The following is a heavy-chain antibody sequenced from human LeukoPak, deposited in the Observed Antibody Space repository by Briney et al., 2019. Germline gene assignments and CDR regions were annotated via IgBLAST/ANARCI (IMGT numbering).Heavy chain of an antibody. V-gene: IGHV3-23*01. J-gene: IGHJ4*02. CDR2: ISISDGNT. CDR3: AKGVLPGIGVAYYLDY. CDR1: GFTFSSHA. Sequence: GGSLRLSCAASGFTFSSHAMNWVRQAPGKGLEWVSVISISDGNTYYADSVKGRFTISRDNSENTLYLQMNSLRAEDTAVYYCAKGVLPGIGVAYYLDYWGQGTLVTASS. D-gene: IGHD6-19*01.